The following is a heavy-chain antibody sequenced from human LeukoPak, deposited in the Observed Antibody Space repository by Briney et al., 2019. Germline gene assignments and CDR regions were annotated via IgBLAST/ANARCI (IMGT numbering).Heavy chain of an antibody. D-gene: IGHD4-23*01. CDR3: ARIHGGNFDY. Sequence: GESLKISCKSSGYTFTGYWIGWVRQMPGKGLEWMGIISPGDSDTRYSPSFQGQVTMSADKSISTAYLQWSSLKASDTAMYYCARIHGGNFDYWGQGTLVTVSS. J-gene: IGHJ4*02. CDR2: ISPGDSDT. CDR1: GYTFTGYW. V-gene: IGHV5-51*01.